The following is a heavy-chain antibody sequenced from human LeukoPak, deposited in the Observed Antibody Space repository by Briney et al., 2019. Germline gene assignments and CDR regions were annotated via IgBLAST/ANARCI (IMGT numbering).Heavy chain of an antibody. CDR2: ISSSSSYI. D-gene: IGHD3-10*01. CDR1: GFTFSSYS. CDR3: ARSYYYGSGSYFALDY. Sequence: KPGGSLRLSCAASGFTFSSYSMNWVRQAPGKGLEWVSSISSSSSYIYYADSVKGRFTISRDNAKNSLYLQMNSLRAEDTAVYYCARSYYYGSGSYFALDYWGQGTLVTVSS. V-gene: IGHV3-21*01. J-gene: IGHJ4*02.